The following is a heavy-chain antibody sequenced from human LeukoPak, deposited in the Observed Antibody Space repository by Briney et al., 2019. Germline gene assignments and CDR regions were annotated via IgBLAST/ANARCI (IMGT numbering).Heavy chain of an antibody. CDR2: INPNSGGT. J-gene: IGHJ5*02. CDR1: GYTFSGYY. CDR3: ARDSLRTAIAMAGGNWFDP. V-gene: IGHV1-2*02. Sequence: ASVKVSCKASGYTFSGYYVHWVRQAPGQGLEWMGWINPNSGGTNYAQKFQGRVTMTRDTSISTAYMELSRLRSDDTAVYYCARDSLRTAIAMAGGNWFDPWGQGTLVTVSS. D-gene: IGHD6-19*01.